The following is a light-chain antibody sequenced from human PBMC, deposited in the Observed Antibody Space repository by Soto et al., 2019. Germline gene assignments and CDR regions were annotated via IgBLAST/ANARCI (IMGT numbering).Light chain of an antibody. CDR2: EGD. CDR3: CSYAYSDFHDYV. V-gene: IGLV2-23*01. CDR1: SSDVGSYRF. J-gene: IGLJ1*01. Sequence: QSVLTQPASVSGSPGQSITISCTGISSDVGSYRFVSWYQHHPGKAPKLMIFEGDKRPSGVSDRFSASKSGSTASLTISGLQAEDEFDYYCCSYAYSDFHDYVFGTGTKVTVL.